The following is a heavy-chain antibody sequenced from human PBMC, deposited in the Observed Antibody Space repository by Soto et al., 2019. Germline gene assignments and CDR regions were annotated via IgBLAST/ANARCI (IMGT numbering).Heavy chain of an antibody. Sequence: QVQLVQSGAEVKKPGSSVKVSCKASGGTFSSYTISWVRQGPGQGLEWMGRIIPILGIANYAQKFQGRVTITADKSTSTAYMELSSLRSEDTAVYYCARGNKYSWNDPYYYYYMDVWGKGTTVTVSS. CDR2: IIPILGIA. D-gene: IGHD1-20*01. CDR3: ARGNKYSWNDPYYYYYMDV. CDR1: GGTFSSYT. J-gene: IGHJ6*03. V-gene: IGHV1-69*02.